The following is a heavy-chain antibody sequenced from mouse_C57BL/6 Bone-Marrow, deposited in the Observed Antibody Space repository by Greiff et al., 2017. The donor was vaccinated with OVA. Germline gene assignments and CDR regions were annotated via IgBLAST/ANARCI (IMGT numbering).Heavy chain of an antibody. V-gene: IGHV1-15*01. CDR2: IDPETGGT. Sequence: VKLQESGAELVRPGASVTLSCKASGYTFTDYEMHWVKQTPVHGLEWIGPIDPETGGTAYNQKFKGKAILTADKSSSTAYMGLRSLTSADSAVYYCTRAYSNYYAMDYWGQGTSVTVSS. CDR1: GYTFTDYE. CDR3: TRAYSNYYAMDY. D-gene: IGHD2-5*01. J-gene: IGHJ4*01.